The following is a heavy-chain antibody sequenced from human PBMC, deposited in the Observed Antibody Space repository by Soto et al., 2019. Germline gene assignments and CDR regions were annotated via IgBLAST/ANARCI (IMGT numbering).Heavy chain of an antibody. CDR3: ARFGGPGLSHNWFDA. Sequence: PGESLKISCQGSGYRFFDYWIGWVRQTPGKGLEWMGIIYPDDFEIRYSPSFQGQVIFSVDSSTRTAYLQWDSLKASDSAMYYCARFGGPGLSHNWFDAWGQGTLVTVSS. J-gene: IGHJ5*02. D-gene: IGHD3-16*01. V-gene: IGHV5-51*01. CDR2: IYPDDFEI. CDR1: GYRFFDYW.